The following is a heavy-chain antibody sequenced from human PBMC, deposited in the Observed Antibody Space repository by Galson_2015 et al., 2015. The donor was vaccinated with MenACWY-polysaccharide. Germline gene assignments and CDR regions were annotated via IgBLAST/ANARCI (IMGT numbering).Heavy chain of an antibody. J-gene: IGHJ1*01. V-gene: IGHV3-15*05. Sequence: SLRLSCAASGFTVTDARMNWVRQAPGKGLEWDARIKSKTEGGTTDYAAPVEVRFTISRDESKNTLFLQMNSLKTEDTAVYYCATRGPSSISRNRWEYWGQATLVTVSS. CDR2: IKSKTEGGTT. CDR3: ATRGPSSISRNRWEY. D-gene: IGHD2-2*01. CDR1: GFTVTDAR.